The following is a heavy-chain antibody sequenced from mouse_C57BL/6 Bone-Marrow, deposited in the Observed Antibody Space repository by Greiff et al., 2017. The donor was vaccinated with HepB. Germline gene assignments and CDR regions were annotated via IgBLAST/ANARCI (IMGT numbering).Heavy chain of an antibody. Sequence: EVHLVESGGDLVKPGGSLKLSCAASGFTFSSYGMSWVRQTPDKRLEWVATISSGGSYTYYPDSVKGRFTISRDNAKNTLYLQMSSLKSEDTAMYYCAGVWVYYAMDYWGQGTSVTVSS. CDR1: GFTFSSYG. V-gene: IGHV5-6*01. D-gene: IGHD4-1*01. CDR3: AGVWVYYAMDY. J-gene: IGHJ4*01. CDR2: ISSGGSYT.